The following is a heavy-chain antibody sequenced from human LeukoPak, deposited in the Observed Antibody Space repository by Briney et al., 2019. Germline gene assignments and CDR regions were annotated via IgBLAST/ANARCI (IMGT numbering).Heavy chain of an antibody. CDR3: ARDSFYYYDSSGYEARWYFDL. CDR2: IYYSGST. J-gene: IGHJ2*01. Sequence: SETLSLTCTVSGGSISSGDYYWSWIRQHPGKGLEWIGYIYYSGSTYYNPSLKSRVTIPVDTSKNQFSLKLSSVTAADTAVYYCARDSFYYYDSSGYEARWYFDLWGRGTLVTVSS. V-gene: IGHV4-31*03. CDR1: GGSISSGDYY. D-gene: IGHD3-22*01.